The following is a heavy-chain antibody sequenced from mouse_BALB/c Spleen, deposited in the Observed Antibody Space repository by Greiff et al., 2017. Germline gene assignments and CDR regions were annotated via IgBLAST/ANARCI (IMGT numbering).Heavy chain of an antibody. CDR1: GYTFTSYW. CDR2: IYPGSGST. J-gene: IGHJ4*01. Sequence: LQQPGSELVRPGASVTLSCKASGYTFTSYWMHWVKQRPGQGLEWIGNIYPGSGSTYYDEKFKSKATLTVDTSSSTAYMQLSSLTSEDSAVYYCTITTGYAMDYWGQGTSVTVSS. V-gene: IGHV1S22*01. CDR3: TITTGYAMDY. D-gene: IGHD2-12*01.